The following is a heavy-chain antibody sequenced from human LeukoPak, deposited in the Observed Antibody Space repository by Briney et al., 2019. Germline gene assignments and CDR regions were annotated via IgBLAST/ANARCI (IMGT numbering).Heavy chain of an antibody. J-gene: IGHJ4*02. CDR2: IYPGDSDT. V-gene: IGHV5-51*01. D-gene: IGHD6-19*01. Sequence: GESLKISCKGSGYSFTSYWIGWVRQMPGKGLEWMGIIYPGDSDTRYSPSFQGQVTISADKSISTAYLQWSSLKASDTAMYYCARSPRRTGIAVAGPDYWGQGTLVTVSS. CDR3: ARSPRRTGIAVAGPDY. CDR1: GYSFTSYW.